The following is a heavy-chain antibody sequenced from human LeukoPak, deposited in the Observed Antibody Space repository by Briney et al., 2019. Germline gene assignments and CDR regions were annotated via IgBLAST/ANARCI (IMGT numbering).Heavy chain of an antibody. CDR3: ARGGTYGDYYFDF. CDR1: GDIFSSNGAT. V-gene: IGHV6-1*01. Sequence: SQTLSLTCAISGDIFSSNGATWNWLRQSPSRGLEWLGRTYYRSRWYTDYAVSVKGRTTINPDTTRKQFSLQVNSVTPEDTAVYYCARGGTYGDYYFDFWGQGILVTVSS. D-gene: IGHD4-17*01. CDR2: TYYRSRWYT. J-gene: IGHJ4*02.